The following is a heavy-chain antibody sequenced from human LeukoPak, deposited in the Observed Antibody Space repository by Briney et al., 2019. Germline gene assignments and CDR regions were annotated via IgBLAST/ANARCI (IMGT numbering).Heavy chain of an antibody. D-gene: IGHD3-16*01. V-gene: IGHV3-30*18. CDR1: GFTFSSYG. CDR3: AKDSGGRAFDY. J-gene: IGHJ4*02. CDR2: ISYDGSNK. Sequence: GGSLRLSCAASGFTFSSYGMHWVRQAPGKGLEWVAVISYDGSNKYYADSVKGRFTISRDNSKNTLYLQMNSLRAEDTAVYYCAKDSGGRAFDYWGQGTLVTVSS.